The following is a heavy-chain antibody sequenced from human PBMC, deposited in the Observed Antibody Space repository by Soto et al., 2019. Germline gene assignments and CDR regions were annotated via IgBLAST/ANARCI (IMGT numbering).Heavy chain of an antibody. CDR3: ARNGDEITGMIDY. J-gene: IGHJ4*02. CDR2: TSYDGSNK. V-gene: IGHV3-30*19. CDR1: GFTFRSYG. Sequence: GGSLRLSCAASGFTFRSYGMHWVRQAPGKGLEWVAITSYDGSNKYYTDSVKGRFTISRDNSKNTLYLQMNILRAEDTAVYFCARNGDEITGMIDYWRQGTLVTVSS. D-gene: IGHD1-20*01.